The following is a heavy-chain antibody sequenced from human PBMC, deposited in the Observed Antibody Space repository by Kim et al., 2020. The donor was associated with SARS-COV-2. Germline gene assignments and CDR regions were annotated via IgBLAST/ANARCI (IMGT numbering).Heavy chain of an antibody. J-gene: IGHJ1*01. CDR2: INPSGGST. CDR1: GYTFTSYY. CDR3: ARGGIDYYDSSGYYSQYFQH. D-gene: IGHD3-22*01. Sequence: ASVKVSCKASGYTFTSYYMHWVRQAPGQGLEWMGIINPSGGSTSYAQKFQGRVTMTRDTSTSTVYMELSSLRSEDTAVYYCARGGIDYYDSSGYYSQYFQHWGQGTLVTVSS. V-gene: IGHV1-46*01.